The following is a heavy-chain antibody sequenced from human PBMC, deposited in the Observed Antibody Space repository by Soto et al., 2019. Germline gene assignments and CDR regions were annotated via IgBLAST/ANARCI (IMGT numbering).Heavy chain of an antibody. V-gene: IGHV4-34*01. CDR2: INHSGSA. D-gene: IGHD4-17*01. J-gene: IGHJ5*01. CDR1: GGSFSGFC. Sequence: SETLCLTCCVYGGSFSGFCWSWIRQPPGKGLEWIGEINHSGSANYNPYLESRLTISVDTSKNQFPLEVRSVAAADTAVYYCARAKGYGANSWLDSWGQGNLVTVSS. CDR3: ARAKGYGANSWLDS.